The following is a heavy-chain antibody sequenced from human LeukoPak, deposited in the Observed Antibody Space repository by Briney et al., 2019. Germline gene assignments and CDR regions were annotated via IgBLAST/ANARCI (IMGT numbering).Heavy chain of an antibody. CDR3: ARGNYYGSGYGMDV. CDR2: MNPNSGNS. CDR1: GYTFTSYD. D-gene: IGHD3-10*01. Sequence: ASVKISCKASGYTFTSYDINWVRQATGQGLEWMGWMNPNSGNSGYAQKFQGRVTMTRDTSTSTVYMELSSLRSEDTAVYYCARGNYYGSGYGMDVWGQGTTVTVSS. V-gene: IGHV1-8*02. J-gene: IGHJ6*02.